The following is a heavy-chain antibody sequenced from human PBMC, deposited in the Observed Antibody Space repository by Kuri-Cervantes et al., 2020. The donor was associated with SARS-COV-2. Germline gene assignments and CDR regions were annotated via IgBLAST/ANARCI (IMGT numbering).Heavy chain of an antibody. D-gene: IGHD5-24*01. CDR3: AREMATITAQGYFDY. V-gene: IGHV1-69*04. J-gene: IGHJ4*02. CDR1: GYTFTSYG. Sequence: SVKVSCKASGYTFTSYGISWVRQAPGQGLEWMGRIIPILGIANYAQKFQGRVTITADKSTSTAYMELSSLRSEDTAVYYCAREMATITAQGYFDYWGQETLVTVSS. CDR2: IIPILGIA.